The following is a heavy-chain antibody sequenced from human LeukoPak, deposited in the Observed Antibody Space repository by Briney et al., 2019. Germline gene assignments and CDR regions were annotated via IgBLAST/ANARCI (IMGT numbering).Heavy chain of an antibody. Sequence: GGSLRLSCAASGITFSSYSMNWVRQAPGKGLEWVSSISSSSSYIYYADSVKGRFTISRDNAKNSLYLQMNSLRAEDTAVYYCAREVTSYWYFDLWGRGTLVTVSS. V-gene: IGHV3-21*01. D-gene: IGHD4-17*01. CDR2: ISSSSSYI. CDR3: AREVTSYWYFDL. J-gene: IGHJ2*01. CDR1: GITFSSYS.